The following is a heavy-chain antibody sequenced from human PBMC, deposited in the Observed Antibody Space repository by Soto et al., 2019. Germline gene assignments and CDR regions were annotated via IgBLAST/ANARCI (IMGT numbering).Heavy chain of an antibody. D-gene: IGHD5-18*01. J-gene: IGHJ4*02. CDR1: GFTFSNAW. CDR3: TTEALDTAMVQSPFDY. Sequence: GGSLRLSCAASGFTFSNAWMSWVRQAPGKGLEWVGRIKSKTDGGTTDYAAPVKGRFTISRDDSKNTLYLQMNSLKTEDTAVYYCTTEALDTAMVQSPFDYWGQGTLVTVSS. V-gene: IGHV3-15*01. CDR2: IKSKTDGGTT.